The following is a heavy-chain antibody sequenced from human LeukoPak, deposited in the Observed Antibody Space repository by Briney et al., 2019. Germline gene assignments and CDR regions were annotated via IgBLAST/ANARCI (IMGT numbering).Heavy chain of an antibody. CDR3: AKDPGFYDSSGYATGSGY. V-gene: IGHV3-9*01. Sequence: PGGSLRLSCAASGFTFDDYAMHWVRQAPGKGLEWVSGISWNSGSIGYADSVKGRFTISRDNAKNSLYLQMNSLRAEDTAVYYCAKDPGFYDSSGYATGSGYWGQGTLVTVSS. J-gene: IGHJ4*02. CDR1: GFTFDDYA. CDR2: ISWNSGSI. D-gene: IGHD3-22*01.